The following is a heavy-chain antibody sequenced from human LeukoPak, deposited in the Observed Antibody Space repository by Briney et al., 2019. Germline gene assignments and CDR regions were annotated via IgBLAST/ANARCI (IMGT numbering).Heavy chain of an antibody. Sequence: ASVKVSCKASGYTFTSYGISWVRQAPGQGLEWMGWISAYNGNTNYAQKLQGRVTMTTDTSTSTAYMELRSLRSDDMAVYYCASELGYCSGGSCYYWFDPWGQGTLVTVSS. CDR3: ASELGYCSGGSCYYWFDP. CDR2: ISAYNGNT. D-gene: IGHD2-15*01. V-gene: IGHV1-18*03. CDR1: GYTFTSYG. J-gene: IGHJ5*02.